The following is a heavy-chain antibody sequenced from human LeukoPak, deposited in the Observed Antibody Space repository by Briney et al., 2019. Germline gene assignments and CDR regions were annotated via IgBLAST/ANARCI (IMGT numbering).Heavy chain of an antibody. CDR3: ARGFGGRRPNWGFDY. CDR2: IYYSGST. D-gene: IGHD7-27*01. V-gene: IGHV4-59*12. Sequence: SSETLSLTCTVSGGSISSYYWSWIRQPPGKGLEWIGYIYYSGSTNYNPSLKSRVTISVDTSKNQFSLKLSSVTAADTAVYYCARGFGGRRPNWGFDYWGQGTLVTVSS. J-gene: IGHJ4*02. CDR1: GGSISSYY.